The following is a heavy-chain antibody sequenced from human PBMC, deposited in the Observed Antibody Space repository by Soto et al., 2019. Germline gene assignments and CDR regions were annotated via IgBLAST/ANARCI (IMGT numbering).Heavy chain of an antibody. J-gene: IGHJ4*02. CDR3: ARHHYYYGSGSYNYFDY. CDR1: GGSISSSSYY. CDR2: IYYSGST. V-gene: IGHV4-39*01. D-gene: IGHD3-10*01. Sequence: QLQLQESGPGLVKPSETLSLTCTVSGGSISSSSYYWGWIRQPPGKGLEWIGSIYYSGSTYYNPSLKSRVTISVDTSKNQFSLKLSSVTAADTAVYYCARHHYYYGSGSYNYFDYWGQGTLVTVSS.